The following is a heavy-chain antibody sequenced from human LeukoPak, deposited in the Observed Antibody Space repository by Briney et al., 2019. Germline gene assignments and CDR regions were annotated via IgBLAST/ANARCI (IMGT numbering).Heavy chain of an antibody. CDR2: INTDGSRT. Sequence: PGGSLRLSCAVSGFTFSNYWMHWVRQVPGKGLVWVSDINTDGSRTRYAGPVKGRFTISRDNAKNTLYLQMNSLRAEDTAVYYCARDSGSGSYSGNWGQGTLVTVSS. CDR3: ARDSGSGSYSGN. J-gene: IGHJ4*02. CDR1: GFTFSNYW. V-gene: IGHV3-74*01. D-gene: IGHD3-10*01.